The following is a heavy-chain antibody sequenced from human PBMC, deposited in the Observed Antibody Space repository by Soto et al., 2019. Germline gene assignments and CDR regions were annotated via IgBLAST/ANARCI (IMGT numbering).Heavy chain of an antibody. CDR2: IYYSGST. J-gene: IGHJ3*02. CDR1: GGSISSGGYY. D-gene: IGHD3-9*01. Sequence: PSETLSLTCTVSGGSISSGGYYWSWIRQHPGKGLEWIGYIYYSGSTYYNPSLKSRVTISVDTSKNQFSLKLSSVTASDTAVYYCARDILRYDILGEAFDIWGQGTMVTVSS. V-gene: IGHV4-31*03. CDR3: ARDILRYDILGEAFDI.